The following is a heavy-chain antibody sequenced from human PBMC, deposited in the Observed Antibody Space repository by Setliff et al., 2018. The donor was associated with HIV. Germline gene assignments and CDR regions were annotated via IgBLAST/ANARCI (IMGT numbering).Heavy chain of an antibody. Sequence: SETLSLTCTVSGGSISSSGNYWTWIRQRPGKGLEWSGYIYYTGSTYYHPSLKSRVLISVDTSNNLFSLSLRSVTAADTAVYYCARDLSPYGSGDPYYYYGMDVWGQGTTVTVSS. CDR3: ARDLSPYGSGDPYYYYGMDV. D-gene: IGHD3-10*01. V-gene: IGHV4-31*03. J-gene: IGHJ6*02. CDR2: IYYTGST. CDR1: GGSISSSGNY.